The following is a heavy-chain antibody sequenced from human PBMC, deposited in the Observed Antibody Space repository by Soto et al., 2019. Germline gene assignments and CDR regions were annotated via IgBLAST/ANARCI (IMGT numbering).Heavy chain of an antibody. CDR1: GYTFTSYY. CDR2: INPSGGST. J-gene: IGHJ5*02. CDR3: AREVVVVPAAIGGWFDP. Sequence: ASVKVSCKASGYTFTSYYMHWVRQAPGQGLEWMGIINPSGGSTSYAQKFQGRVTMARDTSTSTVYMELSSLRSEDTAVYYCAREVVVVPAAIGGWFDPWGQGTLVTVPQ. D-gene: IGHD2-2*02. V-gene: IGHV1-46*01.